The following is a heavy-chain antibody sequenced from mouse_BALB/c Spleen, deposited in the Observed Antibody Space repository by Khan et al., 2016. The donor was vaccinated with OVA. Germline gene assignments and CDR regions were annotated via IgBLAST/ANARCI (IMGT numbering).Heavy chain of an antibody. CDR1: GYTFRSYY. CDR3: TSSGYGSFAY. CDR2: INPNNGGT. Sequence: QVQLKQSGAELVKPGASVKLSCKASGYTFRSYYLYWVKQRPGQGLEWIGKINPNNGGTNFNEKFKSKATLTVDKSYSTAYMQLSSLTSEDSAVYYWTSSGYGSFAYWGQGTLVTVSA. J-gene: IGHJ3*01. D-gene: IGHD2-2*01. V-gene: IGHV1-53*01.